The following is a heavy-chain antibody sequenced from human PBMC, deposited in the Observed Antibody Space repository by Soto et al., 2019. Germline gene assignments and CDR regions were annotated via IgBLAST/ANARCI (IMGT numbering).Heavy chain of an antibody. CDR2: VSGGSGTT. CDR1: GFSFSTYG. Sequence: EVQLLESGGGLVQPGGSLRLSCAVSGFSFSTYGVTWVRQAPGKGLEWVSGVSGGSGTTHYADSVKGRVTITGDTSKNTVYLQMNSLRVEDTAGYYCAKWNGYGDHWGQGTLVTVSS. CDR3: AKWNGYGDH. J-gene: IGHJ4*02. D-gene: IGHD1-1*01. V-gene: IGHV3-23*01.